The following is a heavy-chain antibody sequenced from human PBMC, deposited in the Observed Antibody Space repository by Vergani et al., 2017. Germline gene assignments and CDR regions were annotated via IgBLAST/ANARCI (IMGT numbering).Heavy chain of an antibody. Sequence: QLQLQESGPGLVKPSETLSLTCTVSGGSISSSSYYWGWIRQPPGKGLEWIGYIYYSGSTNYNPSLKSRVTISVDTSKNQFSLKLSSVTAADTAVYYCAGTMIVEEYYFDYWGQGTLVTVSS. CDR3: AGTMIVEEYYFDY. CDR1: GGSISSSSYY. J-gene: IGHJ4*02. CDR2: IYYSGST. V-gene: IGHV4-61*05. D-gene: IGHD3-22*01.